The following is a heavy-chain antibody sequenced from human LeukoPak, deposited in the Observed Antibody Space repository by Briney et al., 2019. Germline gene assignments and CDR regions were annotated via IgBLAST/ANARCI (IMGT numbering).Heavy chain of an antibody. CDR1: GFTFSSYG. V-gene: IGHV3-33*01. D-gene: IGHD6-13*01. CDR3: ARDARSWYNHWFDP. CDR2: IWYDGSNK. Sequence: GRSLRLSCAASGFTFSSYGMHWVRQAPGKGLEWVAVIWYDGSNKYYADSVKGRFTISRDNSKNTLYLQMNSLRAEDTAVYYCARDARSWYNHWFDPWGQGTLVTVSS. J-gene: IGHJ5*02.